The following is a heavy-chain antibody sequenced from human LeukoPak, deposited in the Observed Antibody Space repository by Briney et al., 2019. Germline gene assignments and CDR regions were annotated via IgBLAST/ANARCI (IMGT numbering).Heavy chain of an antibody. CDR2: IYSGGST. Sequence: PGGSLRLSCAASGFTVSRNYMSWVRQTPGKGLEWVSAIYSGGSTYYADSVKGRFTISRHNSKNTVFLQMNSLRPEDTAVYYCARLRAPASFAFDLWGQGTMVTVSS. CDR1: GFTVSRNY. D-gene: IGHD2-2*01. J-gene: IGHJ3*01. V-gene: IGHV3-53*04. CDR3: ARLRAPASFAFDL.